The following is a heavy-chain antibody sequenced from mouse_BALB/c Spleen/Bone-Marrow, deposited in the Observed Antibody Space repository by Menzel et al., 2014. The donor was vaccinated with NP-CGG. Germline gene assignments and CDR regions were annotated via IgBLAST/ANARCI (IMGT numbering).Heavy chain of an antibody. CDR2: INPYNGAT. CDR3: AEGGYGNVFDY. V-gene: IGHV1-31*01. J-gene: IGHJ2*01. CDR1: GYSFTGYY. Sequence: VQLQQSGPELVKPGASVKIYCKASGYSFTGYYMHWVKQSHVKSLEWIGRINPYNGATSYNQNFKDKASLTVDKSSSTAYMELHSLTSEDSAVYYCAEGGYGNVFDYWGQGTTLTVSS. D-gene: IGHD2-1*01.